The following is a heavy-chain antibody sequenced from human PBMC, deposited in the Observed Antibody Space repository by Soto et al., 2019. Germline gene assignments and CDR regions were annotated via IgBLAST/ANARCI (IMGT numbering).Heavy chain of an antibody. D-gene: IGHD4-4*01. CDR3: ARINYFSKAFDY. CDR1: GFSFTNYW. V-gene: IGHV5-51*01. CDR2: IYPSDSAT. Sequence: PGESLKVSCKASGFSFTNYWIGWVRQMPGKGLEWMGIIYPSDSATIYSPSFQGQVTISADRSISSAYLQWSSLKASDTAMYYCARINYFSKAFDYWGQGTLVTVSS. J-gene: IGHJ4*02.